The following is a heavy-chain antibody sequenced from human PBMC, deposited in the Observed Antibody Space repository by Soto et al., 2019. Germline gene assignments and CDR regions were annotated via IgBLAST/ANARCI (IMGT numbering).Heavy chain of an antibody. CDR3: ARAWLGYCSGGTCAHFDY. V-gene: IGHV4-59*01. CDR1: GGSISSYY. D-gene: IGHD2-15*01. CDR2: IYYSGST. Sequence: SETLSLTCTVSGGSISSYYWSWIRQPPGKGLEWIGYIYYSGSTNYNPSLKSRVTISVDTSKNQFSLKLSSVTAADTAVYYCARAWLGYCSGGTCAHFDYWGQGTLVTVSS. J-gene: IGHJ4*02.